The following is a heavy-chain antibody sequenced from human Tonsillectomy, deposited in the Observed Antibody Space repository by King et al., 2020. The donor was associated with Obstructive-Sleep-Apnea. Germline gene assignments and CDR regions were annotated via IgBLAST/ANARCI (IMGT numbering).Heavy chain of an antibody. CDR3: ARAPYGSGIIDYFDP. CDR2: IYYSGST. D-gene: IGHD3-10*01. V-gene: IGHV4-59*01. J-gene: IGHJ5*02. CDR1: GGSISTYY. Sequence: VQLQESGPGLVKPSETLSLTCTVSGGSISTYYWSWLRQPPGKGPEWIGYIYYSGSTNYNPSLKRRVSISVDTSKNQVSLKMSSVTAADTAVYYCARAPYGSGIIDYFDPWGQGTLVTV.